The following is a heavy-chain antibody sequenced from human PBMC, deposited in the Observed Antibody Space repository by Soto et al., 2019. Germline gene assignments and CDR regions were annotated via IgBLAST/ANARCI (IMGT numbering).Heavy chain of an antibody. CDR1: GYTFTSYG. V-gene: IGHV1-18*01. Sequence: GASVKVSCKASGYTFTSYGISWVRQAPGQGLEWMGWISAYNGNTNYAQKLQGRVTMTTDTSTSTAYMELRSLRSDDTAVYYCARELSGSYYLWNAFDIWGQGTMVTVSS. CDR2: ISAYNGNT. CDR3: ARELSGSYYLWNAFDI. J-gene: IGHJ3*02. D-gene: IGHD1-26*01.